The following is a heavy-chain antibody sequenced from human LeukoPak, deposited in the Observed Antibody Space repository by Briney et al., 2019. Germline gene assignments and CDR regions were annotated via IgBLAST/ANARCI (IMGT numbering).Heavy chain of an antibody. Sequence: ASVKVSCKASGYSFSRYGISWVRQAPGQGLEWMGWISTYDGNTNYAQKFQGRVTMTTDTSTNTAYMELRSLRSDDTAVYYCARDLDYYDSSGSGWFDPWGQGTLVTVSS. CDR1: GYSFSRYG. CDR3: ARDLDYYDSSGSGWFDP. D-gene: IGHD3-22*01. J-gene: IGHJ5*02. V-gene: IGHV1-18*01. CDR2: ISTYDGNT.